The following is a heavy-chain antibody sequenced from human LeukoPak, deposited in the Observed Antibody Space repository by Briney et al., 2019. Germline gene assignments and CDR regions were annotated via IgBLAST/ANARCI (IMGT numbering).Heavy chain of an antibody. CDR1: GYRFASDW. Sequence: GESLKISCKGSGYRFASDWIGWVRQMPGKGLEWMGIIYPGDSDTRYSPSFQGQVTISADKSVNTAYLQWSSLKASDTAMYYCARLSGRVVCSAGSCYIDSWGQGTLVTVSS. V-gene: IGHV5-51*01. D-gene: IGHD2-15*01. CDR3: ARLSGRVVCSAGSCYIDS. CDR2: IYPGDSDT. J-gene: IGHJ4*02.